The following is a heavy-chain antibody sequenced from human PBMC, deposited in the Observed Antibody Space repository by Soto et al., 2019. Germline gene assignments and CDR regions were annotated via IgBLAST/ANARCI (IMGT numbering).Heavy chain of an antibody. D-gene: IGHD3-22*01. CDR3: ARVSTYYFDSSGSYTSDY. CDR2: VFFSGST. Sequence: SETLSLTCTVSGASVGSGSFYWSWIRQPPGKGLEWIGYVFFSGSTNYNPSLKSRVTISIDTSKNQFSLKLISVTAADTAVYYCARVSTYYFDSSGSYTSDYWGQGTLVTV. V-gene: IGHV4-61*01. J-gene: IGHJ4*02. CDR1: GASVGSGSFY.